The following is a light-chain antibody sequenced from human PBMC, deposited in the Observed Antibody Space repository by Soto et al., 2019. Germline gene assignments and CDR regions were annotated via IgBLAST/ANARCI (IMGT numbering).Light chain of an antibody. CDR2: NTN. J-gene: IGLJ3*02. CDR1: SGSVSTDNH. V-gene: IGLV8-61*01. CDR3: VLYMGREIWV. Sequence: QTVVTQEPSFSVSPGGTVTLTCGLNSGSVSTDNHPIWYQQTPGQAPRTLIYNTNIRSSGVPDRFSGSILGNKAALTITGAQADDECDYYCVLYMGREIWVFGGGTKLTVL.